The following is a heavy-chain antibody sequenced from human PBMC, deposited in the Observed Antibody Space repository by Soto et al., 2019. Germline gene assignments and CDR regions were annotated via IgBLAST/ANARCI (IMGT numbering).Heavy chain of an antibody. Sequence: QVQLVQSGAEVKKPGSSVKVSCKASGGTFSSYAISWVRQAPGQGLEWMGGIIPSFGTANYAQKFQGRVTITADESTSTAYMELSSVRTDDTAVYYCTRDPRRDGYNGQAFDIWGQGTMVTVSS. J-gene: IGHJ3*02. CDR2: IIPSFGTA. V-gene: IGHV1-69*01. D-gene: IGHD5-12*01. CDR3: TRDPRRDGYNGQAFDI. CDR1: GGTFSSYA.